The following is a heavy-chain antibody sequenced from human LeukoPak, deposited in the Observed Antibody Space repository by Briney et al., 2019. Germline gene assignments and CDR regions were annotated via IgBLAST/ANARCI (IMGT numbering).Heavy chain of an antibody. V-gene: IGHV3-66*01. D-gene: IGHD2-8*01. Sequence: GGSLRLSCVVSGFTLNINYMTWVRQAPGKGLEWVSLISGGDTKYYVDSVKGRFTISRDTSRNTVYLQMNSLRAEDTAVYYCAKDELQMVYANWGQGTLVTVSS. CDR1: GFTLNINY. CDR3: AKDELQMVYAN. J-gene: IGHJ4*02. CDR2: ISGGDTK.